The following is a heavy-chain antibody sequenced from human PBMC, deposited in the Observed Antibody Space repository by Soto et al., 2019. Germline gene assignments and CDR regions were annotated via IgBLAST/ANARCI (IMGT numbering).Heavy chain of an antibody. V-gene: IGHV3-66*01. J-gene: IGHJ4*02. D-gene: IGHD2-15*01. CDR2: IYSGGRT. CDR1: GFTVSSNY. Sequence: EVQLVESGGGLVQPGGSLRLSCAASGFTVSSNYMSWVRQAPGKGLEWVSVIYSGGRTYYADSVKGRFTISRDNAESTLYLPMNSLRAEDTAVYYCARSCSGGTCSFDYWGQGTLVTVSS. CDR3: ARSCSGGTCSFDY.